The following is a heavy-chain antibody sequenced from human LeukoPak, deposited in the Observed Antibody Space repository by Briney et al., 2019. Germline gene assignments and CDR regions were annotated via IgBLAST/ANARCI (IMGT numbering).Heavy chain of an antibody. CDR1: GYTFTGYC. J-gene: IGHJ5*02. V-gene: IGHV1-2*02. CDR2: INPNSGGT. Sequence: ASVKVSCKASGYTFTGYCMHWVRQAPGQGLEWMGWINPNSGGTNYAQKFQGRVTMTRDTSISTAYMDLTRLRSDDTAVYYCARSPASGWFDPWGQGTLVTVSS. CDR3: ARSPASGWFDP. D-gene: IGHD6-25*01.